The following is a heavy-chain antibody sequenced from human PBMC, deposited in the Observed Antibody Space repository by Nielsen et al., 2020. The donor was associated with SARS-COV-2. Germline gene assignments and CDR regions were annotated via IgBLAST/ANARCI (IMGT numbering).Heavy chain of an antibody. J-gene: IGHJ3*02. Sequence: GESLKISCAASGFIFSSYGMQWVRQAPGKGLEWVAVIWHDASEKACADSVKGRCTVSRDNSKNMLYLEMNSLRAEDTAVYYCARLGVPAAADAFDIWGQGTMVTVSS. D-gene: IGHD2-2*01. CDR1: GFIFSSYG. V-gene: IGHV3-33*01. CDR3: ARLGVPAAADAFDI. CDR2: IWHDASEK.